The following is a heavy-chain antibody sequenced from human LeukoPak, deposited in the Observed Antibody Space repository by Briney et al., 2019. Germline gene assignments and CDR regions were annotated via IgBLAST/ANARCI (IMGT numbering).Heavy chain of an antibody. CDR2: IWYDGSNK. D-gene: IGHD3-22*01. CDR3: ARGFVAITMIVDYDYYGMDV. J-gene: IGHJ6*02. V-gene: IGHV3-33*01. Sequence: GGSLRLSCAASGFTFSSYGMHWVRQAPGKGLEWVAGIWYDGSNKYYADSVKGRFTISRDNSKNTLYLQMNSLRAEDTAVYYCARGFVAITMIVDYDYYGMDVWGQGTTVTVSS. CDR1: GFTFSSYG.